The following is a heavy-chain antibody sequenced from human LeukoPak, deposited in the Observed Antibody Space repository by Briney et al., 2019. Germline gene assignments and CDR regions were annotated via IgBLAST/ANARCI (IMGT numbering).Heavy chain of an antibody. CDR1: GGTFSSYA. CDR2: IIPIFGTA. J-gene: IGHJ5*02. D-gene: IGHD2-2*01. Sequence: ASVKVSCKASGGTFSSYAISWVRQAPGQGLEWMGGIIPIFGTANYAQKFQGRVTITTDESTSTAYMELSSLRSEDTAVYYCAREPDIVVVPAAMPGQNWFDPWGQGTLVTVSS. V-gene: IGHV1-69*05. CDR3: AREPDIVVVPAAMPGQNWFDP.